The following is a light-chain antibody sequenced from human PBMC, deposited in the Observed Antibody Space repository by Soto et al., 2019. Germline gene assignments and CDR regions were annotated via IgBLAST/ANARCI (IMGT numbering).Light chain of an antibody. CDR1: SSDVGGYNY. CDR2: DVT. J-gene: IGLJ2*01. Sequence: QSVLTQPPSASGSPGQSVTISCTGTSSDVGGYNYVSWYQRHPGKAPKLMIYDVTKRPSGVPDRFSGSKSGNTASLTVSGLQAEDEADYYCSSYAGSNNVVAFGGGTKLTVL. V-gene: IGLV2-8*01. CDR3: SSYAGSNNVVA.